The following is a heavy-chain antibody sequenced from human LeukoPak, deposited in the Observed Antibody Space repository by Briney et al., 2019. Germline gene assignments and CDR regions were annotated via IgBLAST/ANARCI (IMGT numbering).Heavy chain of an antibody. D-gene: IGHD3-22*01. J-gene: IGHJ4*02. V-gene: IGHV3-13*01. CDR3: AKTASSGYYYFDY. CDR1: GFTFSSYD. CDR2: IGTAGDT. Sequence: GGSLRLSCAASGFTFSSYDMHWVRQATGKGLEWVSAIGTAGDTYYPGSVKGRFTISRENAKNSLYLQMNSLRAEDTAVYYCAKTASSGYYYFDYWGQGTLVTVSS.